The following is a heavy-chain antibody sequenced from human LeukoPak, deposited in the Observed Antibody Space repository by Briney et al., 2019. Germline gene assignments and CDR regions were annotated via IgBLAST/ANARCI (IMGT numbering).Heavy chain of an antibody. D-gene: IGHD3-22*01. Sequence: PGGSLRLSCVASGFTFSSSWMNWVRQAPGKGLEWVANIKPDGSEKYYVDSVRGRFTISRDNAENSLYLQMNSLRAEDTAVYYCTGVSIVEDEDYWGQRALVTVSS. J-gene: IGHJ4*02. CDR2: IKPDGSEK. V-gene: IGHV3-7*01. CDR3: TGVSIVEDEDY. CDR1: GFTFSSSW.